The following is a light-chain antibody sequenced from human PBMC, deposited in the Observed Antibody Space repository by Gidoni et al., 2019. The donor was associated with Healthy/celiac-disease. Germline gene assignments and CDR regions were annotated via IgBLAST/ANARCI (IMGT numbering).Light chain of an antibody. CDR3: QSYDSSLSGSVV. CDR1: SSNIGAGYD. CDR2: GNS. J-gene: IGLJ2*01. Sequence: QSVLTQPPSVSGAPGQRVTISGTGSSSNIGAGYDVHWYQQLPGTAPKLLIYGNSNRPSGVPDRFSGSKSGTSASLAITGLQAEDEADYYCQSYDSSLSGSVVFGGGTKLTVL. V-gene: IGLV1-40*01.